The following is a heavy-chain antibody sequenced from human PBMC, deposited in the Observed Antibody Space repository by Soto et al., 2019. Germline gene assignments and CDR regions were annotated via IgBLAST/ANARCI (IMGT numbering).Heavy chain of an antibody. Sequence: QVQLVQSGAEVKEPGASVKLSCQASGYTFMNYAISWVRQAPGQGFEWMGWISPSTGNTDQAQNFQGRVTMTLDTSTNTANMELRTLRSDDSAVYYCARCYCSVGSCYTCWHFDLWGRGTLVTVSS. V-gene: IGHV1-18*01. D-gene: IGHD2-15*01. J-gene: IGHJ2*01. CDR2: ISPSTGNT. CDR3: ARCYCSVGSCYTCWHFDL. CDR1: GYTFMNYA.